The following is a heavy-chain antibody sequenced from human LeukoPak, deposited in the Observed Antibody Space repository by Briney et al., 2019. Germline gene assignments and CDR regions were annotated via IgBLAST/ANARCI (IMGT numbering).Heavy chain of an antibody. CDR1: GFTFSSYA. Sequence: GGSLRLTCAASGFTFSSYAMSWVRQAPGKGLEWVSAISGSGGSTYYADSVKGRFTISRDNSKNTLYLQMNSLRAEDTAVYYCAKDRGIVGATNAFDIWGQGTMVTVSS. V-gene: IGHV3-23*01. CDR3: AKDRGIVGATNAFDI. D-gene: IGHD1-26*01. CDR2: ISGSGGST. J-gene: IGHJ3*02.